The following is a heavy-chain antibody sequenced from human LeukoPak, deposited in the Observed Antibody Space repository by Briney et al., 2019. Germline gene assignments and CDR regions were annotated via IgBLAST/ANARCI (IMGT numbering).Heavy chain of an antibody. CDR1: GGSISSSSYY. V-gene: IGHV4-39*07. D-gene: IGHD2-2*02. CDR2: IYYSGST. CDR3: ARDLNTDDAFDI. J-gene: IGHJ3*02. Sequence: SETLSLTCTVSGGSISSSSYYWGWLRQPPGKGLEWIGSIYYSGSTYYNPSLKSRVTISVDTSKNQFSLKLSSVTAADTAVYYCARDLNTDDAFDIWGQGTMVTVSS.